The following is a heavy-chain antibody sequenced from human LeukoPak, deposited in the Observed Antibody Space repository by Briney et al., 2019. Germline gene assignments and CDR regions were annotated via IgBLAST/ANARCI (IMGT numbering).Heavy chain of an antibody. V-gene: IGHV4-4*07. D-gene: IGHD3-22*01. Sequence: SETLSLTCTVCGRSITGYYWNWIRQPAGQGLEWLGRVYSRGVGNYNPSRTSRVTMSVDTSKNQFSLKLTSLTAADTAVYYCAREEFLHEIDSSGFFVYWGQGTLVTVSS. CDR3: AREEFLHEIDSSGFFVY. CDR2: VYSRGVG. CDR1: GRSITGYY. J-gene: IGHJ4*02.